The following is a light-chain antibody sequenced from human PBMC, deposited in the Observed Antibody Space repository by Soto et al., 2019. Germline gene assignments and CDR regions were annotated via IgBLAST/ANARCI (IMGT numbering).Light chain of an antibody. CDR1: NNDVGGYNY. V-gene: IGLV2-11*01. CDR2: DVN. J-gene: IGLJ3*02. Sequence: QSALTQPASVSGSPGQSITISCTGTNNDVGGYNYVSWYQQHPGKAPKLMIYDVNKRPSGVPDRFSGSKSGNTASLTISGLQAADEADYYCCSYAGSWVFGGGTKLTVL. CDR3: CSYAGSWV.